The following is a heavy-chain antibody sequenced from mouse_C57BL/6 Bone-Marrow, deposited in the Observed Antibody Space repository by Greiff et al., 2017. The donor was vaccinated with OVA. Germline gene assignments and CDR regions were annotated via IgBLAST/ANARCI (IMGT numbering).Heavy chain of an antibody. D-gene: IGHD1-1*01. Sequence: EVNVVESGGGLVKPGGSLKLSCAASGFTFSSYAMSWVRQTPEKRLEWVATISDGGSYTYYPDNVKGRFTISRDNAKNNLYLQMSHLKSEDTAMYYCARAPYGSSYYAMDYWGQGTSVTVSS. J-gene: IGHJ4*01. CDR1: GFTFSSYA. CDR3: ARAPYGSSYYAMDY. V-gene: IGHV5-4*03. CDR2: ISDGGSYT.